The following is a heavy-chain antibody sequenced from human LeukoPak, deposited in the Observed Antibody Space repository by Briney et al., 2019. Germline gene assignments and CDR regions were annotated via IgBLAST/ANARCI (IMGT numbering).Heavy chain of an antibody. Sequence: GTSLRPSCAASGFTFSSSGTRSVRQAPGNGLEWVAVISYDGSNKYYADSVKGRLTISRDNSKNTLYLQMNSLRAEDTAVYYCANSGGYSGSYLGFDYWGQGTLVTVSS. V-gene: IGHV3-30*18. CDR3: ANSGGYSGSYLGFDY. CDR1: GFTFSSSG. D-gene: IGHD1-26*01. J-gene: IGHJ4*02. CDR2: ISYDGSNK.